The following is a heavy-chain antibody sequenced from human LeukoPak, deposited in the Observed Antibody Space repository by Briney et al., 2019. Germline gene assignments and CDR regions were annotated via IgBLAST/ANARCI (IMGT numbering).Heavy chain of an antibody. D-gene: IGHD2-2*01. CDR1: GGTFSSYT. Sequence: ASVKVSCKASGGTFSSYTISWVRQAPGQGLEWMGRIIPILGIANYAQKFQGRVTITADKSTSTAYMELSSLRSEDTAVYYCAGELLSDQYYYYYYYMDVWGKGTTVTGSS. CDR2: IIPILGIA. J-gene: IGHJ6*03. CDR3: AGELLSDQYYYYYYYMDV. V-gene: IGHV1-69*02.